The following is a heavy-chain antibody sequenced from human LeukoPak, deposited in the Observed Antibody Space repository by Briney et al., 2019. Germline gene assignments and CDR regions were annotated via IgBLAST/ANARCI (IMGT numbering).Heavy chain of an antibody. V-gene: IGHV3-73*01. CDR2: IRSKANSYAT. CDR1: GFTFSGSA. Sequence: GGSLKLSCAASGFTFSGSAMHWVRQASGKGLEWVGRIRSKANSYATAYAASVKGRFTISRDDSKNTAYPQMNSLKTEDTAVYYCTRHSPNHYYYYYMDVWGKGTTVTVSS. J-gene: IGHJ6*03. CDR3: TRHSPNHYYYYYMDV.